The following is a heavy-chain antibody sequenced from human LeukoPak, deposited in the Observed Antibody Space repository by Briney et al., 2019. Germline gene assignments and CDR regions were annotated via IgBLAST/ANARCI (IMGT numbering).Heavy chain of an antibody. V-gene: IGHV3-74*01. Sequence: GGSLRLSCAASGFTFSTYWMHWVRQAPGKGLVWVSRINGDGSDTSYADSVKGRFTISRDNSKNTLYLQMNSLRAEDTAVYYCARALRRRDAFDIWGQGTMVTVSS. D-gene: IGHD4-17*01. J-gene: IGHJ3*02. CDR3: ARALRRRDAFDI. CDR1: GFTFSTYW. CDR2: INGDGSDT.